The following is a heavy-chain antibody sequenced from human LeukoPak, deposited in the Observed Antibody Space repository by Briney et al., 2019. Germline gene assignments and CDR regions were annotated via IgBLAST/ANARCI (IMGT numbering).Heavy chain of an antibody. CDR1: RGSFSGYY. Sequence: SETLSLTCAVYRGSFSGYYWSWIRQPPGKGLEWIGEVDHSGSTSYNPSFKSRVTISEDRSKNQFSLKLSSVTAADTAVYYCARVWLASTGHYYFDYWGQGTLVTVSS. V-gene: IGHV4-34*01. CDR3: ARVWLASTGHYYFDY. D-gene: IGHD1-1*01. CDR2: VDHSGST. J-gene: IGHJ4*02.